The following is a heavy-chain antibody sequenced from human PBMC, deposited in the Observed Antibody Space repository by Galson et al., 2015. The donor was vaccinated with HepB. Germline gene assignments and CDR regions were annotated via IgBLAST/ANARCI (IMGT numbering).Heavy chain of an antibody. CDR3: ARGRHTVTAENDY. D-gene: IGHD4-17*01. V-gene: IGHV1-46*01. CDR2: INPSGGST. J-gene: IGHJ4*02. CDR1: GYTFTTYY. Sequence: SVKVSCKASGYTFTTYYMHWVRQAPGQGLEWVGLINPSGGSTIYAQKFQGRVTMTRDTSTSKVYMEMSSLRSEDTAVYYCARGRHTVTAENDYWGQGTLVTVSS.